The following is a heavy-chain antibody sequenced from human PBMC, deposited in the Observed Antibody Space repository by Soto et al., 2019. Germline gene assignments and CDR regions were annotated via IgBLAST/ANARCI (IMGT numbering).Heavy chain of an antibody. D-gene: IGHD3-3*01. CDR2: IYYSGST. CDR3: ARAEGLYYDFWSGYYPYPTDV. V-gene: IGHV4-59*01. CDR1: GGSISSYY. Sequence: LSLTCTVSGGSISSYYWSWIRQPPGKGLEWIGYIYYSGSTNYNPSLKSRVTISVDTSKNQFSLKLSSVTAADTAVYYCARAEGLYYDFWSGYYPYPTDVWGKGTTVTVSS. J-gene: IGHJ6*04.